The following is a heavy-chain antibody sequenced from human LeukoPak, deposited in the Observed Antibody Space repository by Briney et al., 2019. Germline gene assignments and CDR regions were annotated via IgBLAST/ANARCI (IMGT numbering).Heavy chain of an antibody. J-gene: IGHJ5*01. V-gene: IGHV3-7*01. CDR2: IRQDGSET. CDR1: GFIFSTYW. Sequence: GESLRLSCEVSGFIFSTYWVSWVREPRAKGLEGVATIRQDGSETHYVDSVKGRFTISRDNVKNSLYLQLCSLRAEDTAVYFCARGWGRASCPYFSDSSSHGRLLSVS. CDR3: ARGWGRASCPYFSDS. D-gene: IGHD2-2*01.